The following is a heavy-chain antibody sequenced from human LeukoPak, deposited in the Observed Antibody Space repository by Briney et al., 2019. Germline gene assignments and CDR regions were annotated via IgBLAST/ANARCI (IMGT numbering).Heavy chain of an antibody. CDR2: ISGSGGST. J-gene: IGHJ6*02. Sequence: PGGSLRLSCAASGFTFSSYAMSWVRQAPGKGLEWVSAISGSGGSTYYADSVKGRFTISRDNSKNTLYLQMNSLRAEDTAVYYCAKEAGDPLVVVPAAPTADGMDVWGQGTTVTVSS. CDR1: GFTFSSYA. D-gene: IGHD2-2*01. V-gene: IGHV3-23*01. CDR3: AKEAGDPLVVVPAAPTADGMDV.